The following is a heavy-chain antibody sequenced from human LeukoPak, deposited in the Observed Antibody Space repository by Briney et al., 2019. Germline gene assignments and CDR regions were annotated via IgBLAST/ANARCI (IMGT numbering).Heavy chain of an antibody. V-gene: IGHV4-4*07. Sequence: PSETLSLTWTVSGGSISSDYWTWIRQPAGKGLEWIGRIYSSGSSNYNPSLKSRVTMSLDTSKNHFSLKLSSVPAADTAVYYCATSYGFREGYYYYGMDVWGQGTSVTVS. D-gene: IGHD3-10*01. CDR1: GGSISSDY. CDR2: IYSSGSS. J-gene: IGHJ6*02. CDR3: ATSYGFREGYYYYGMDV.